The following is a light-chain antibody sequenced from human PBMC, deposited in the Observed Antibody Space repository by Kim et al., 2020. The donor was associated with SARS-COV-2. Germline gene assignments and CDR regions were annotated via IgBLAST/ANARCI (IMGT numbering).Light chain of an antibody. CDR1: NIGSKS. J-gene: IGLJ3*02. V-gene: IGLV3-21*04. Sequence: YELTQPPSVSVAPGKTARITCGGNNIGSKSVHWYQQKPGQAPVLVIYYDSDRPSGIPERFSGSNSGNTATLTISRVEAGDEADYYCQVWDSSSDNPVFGGGTQLTVL. CDR2: YDS. CDR3: QVWDSSSDNPV.